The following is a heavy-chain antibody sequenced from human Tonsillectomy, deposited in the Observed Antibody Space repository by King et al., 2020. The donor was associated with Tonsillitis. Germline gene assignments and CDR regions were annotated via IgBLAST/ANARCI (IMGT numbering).Heavy chain of an antibody. D-gene: IGHD5-18*01. V-gene: IGHV1-2*02. CDR2: INPNSGGT. J-gene: IGHJ6*02. Sequence: VQLVESGAEVKKPGASVKVSCKGSGYTFNDHYIHWVRQAPGQGLEWMGWINPNSGGTNYAQKFQGRVTMTRDTSITTVYMDLSSLRSADTAVYFCARRPDASDGYYYYGLDVWGQGTTVTVSS. CDR1: GYTFNDHY. CDR3: ARRPDASDGYYYYGLDV.